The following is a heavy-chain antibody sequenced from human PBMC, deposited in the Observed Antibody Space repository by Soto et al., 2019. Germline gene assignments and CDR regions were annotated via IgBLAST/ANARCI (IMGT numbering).Heavy chain of an antibody. CDR2: ISSSSSYT. Sequence: QVQLVESGGGLDKPGGSQRLSCAASGFTFSDYYMSWIRQAPGKGLEWVSYISSSSSYTNYADSVKGRFTISRDNAKNSLYLQMNSLRAEDTAVYYCARVPSGSPTDYFDYWGQGTLVTVSS. D-gene: IGHD1-1*01. CDR1: GFTFSDYY. V-gene: IGHV3-11*06. J-gene: IGHJ4*02. CDR3: ARVPSGSPTDYFDY.